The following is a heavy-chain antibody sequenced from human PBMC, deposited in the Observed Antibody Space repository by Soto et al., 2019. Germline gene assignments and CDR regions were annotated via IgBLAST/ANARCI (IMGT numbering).Heavy chain of an antibody. V-gene: IGHV1-69*08. Sequence: QVQLVQSGAEVKKPGSSVKVSCKASGGTFSSYTISWVRQAPGQGLEWMGRIIPILGIANYAQKFQGRVXIXVDKSTSTAYMELSSLRSEDTAVYYCARDETGSYNPWGQGTLVTVSS. CDR1: GGTFSSYT. D-gene: IGHD1-26*01. CDR3: ARDETGSYNP. CDR2: IIPILGIA. J-gene: IGHJ5*02.